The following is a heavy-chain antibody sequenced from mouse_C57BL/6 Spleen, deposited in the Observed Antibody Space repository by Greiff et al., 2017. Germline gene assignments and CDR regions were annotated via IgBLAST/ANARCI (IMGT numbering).Heavy chain of an antibody. CDR3: ARLNFQLGLHY. J-gene: IGHJ3*01. D-gene: IGHD4-1*02. Sequence: VQLQQPGTELVKPGASVKLSCKASGYTFTSYWITWVKQRPGQGLEWIGDIYPGSGSTNYNEKFKSKATLTVDTSSSTAYMQLSSLTSEDSAVYYCARLNFQLGLHYWGQGTLVTVSA. V-gene: IGHV1-55*01. CDR1: GYTFTSYW. CDR2: IYPGSGST.